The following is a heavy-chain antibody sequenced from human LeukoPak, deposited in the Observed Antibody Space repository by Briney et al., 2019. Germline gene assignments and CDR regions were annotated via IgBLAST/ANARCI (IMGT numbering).Heavy chain of an antibody. V-gene: IGHV5-51*01. CDR1: GYSFTSSW. J-gene: IGHJ4*02. D-gene: IGHD2-2*01. CDR2: IYPDDSDT. Sequence: GESLKISCKTSGYSFTSSWIGWVRQMPGKGLEWMGIIYPDDSDTTYSPSFQGQVTISADKSISTAYLQWGSLKASDTAIYYCATSGQGCTSTSCPVDYWGQGALSPSPQ. CDR3: ATSGQGCTSTSCPVDY.